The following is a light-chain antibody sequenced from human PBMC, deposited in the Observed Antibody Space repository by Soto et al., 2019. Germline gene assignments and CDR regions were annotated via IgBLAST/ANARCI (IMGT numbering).Light chain of an antibody. CDR1: SSNIGAGYD. V-gene: IGLV1-40*01. Sequence: QSVLTQPPSVSGAPGQRVTISCTGSSSNIGAGYDVHWYQQLPGTAPKLLIYGNSNRPSGVPDRFSGSKSGTSASLAITGLQAEDEADYYCQSYDSSLSARYVFGTGTKLTVL. CDR3: QSYDSSLSARYV. J-gene: IGLJ1*01. CDR2: GNS.